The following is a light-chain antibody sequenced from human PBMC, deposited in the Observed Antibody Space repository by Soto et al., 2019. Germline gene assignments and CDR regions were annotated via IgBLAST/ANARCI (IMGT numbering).Light chain of an antibody. CDR1: QSVSSSN. V-gene: IGKV3-20*01. J-gene: IGKJ1*01. CDR3: QQYGSSPWT. Sequence: IVLTQSPGTLSLSPGERANLSCSASQSVSSSNLAWYQQKRGQSPRLLIYDASSRATGIPDRFSGSGSGTDFTLTISRLEPEDFVVYYCQQYGSSPWTFGQGTKVDIK. CDR2: DAS.